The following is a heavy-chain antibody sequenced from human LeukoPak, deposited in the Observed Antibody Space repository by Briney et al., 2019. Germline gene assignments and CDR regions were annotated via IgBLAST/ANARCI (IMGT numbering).Heavy chain of an antibody. V-gene: IGHV4-4*09. J-gene: IGHJ3*02. D-gene: IGHD3-9*01. CDR1: GGSISSYY. CDR3: ARHHDYDTLHDAFDI. CDR2: IYTSGST. Sequence: SETLSLTCTVSGGSISSYYWSWIRQPPGKGLEWIGYIYTSGSTNYNPSLKSRVTISVDTSKNQFSLKLSSVTAADTAVYYCARHHDYDTLHDAFDIWGQGTMVTVSS.